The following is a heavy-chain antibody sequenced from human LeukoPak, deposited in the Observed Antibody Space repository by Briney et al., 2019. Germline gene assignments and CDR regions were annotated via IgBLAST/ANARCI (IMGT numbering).Heavy chain of an antibody. D-gene: IGHD2-21*01. Sequence: SETLALTCTVSGGSISSGDYYWSWIRQPPGKGLEWIGYIYYSGSTYYNPSLKSRVTISVDTSKNQFSLKLSSVTAADTAVYYCASFYQAYYFDYWGQGTLVTVSS. CDR2: IYYSGST. CDR1: GGSISSGDYY. CDR3: ASFYQAYYFDY. J-gene: IGHJ4*02. V-gene: IGHV4-30-4*01.